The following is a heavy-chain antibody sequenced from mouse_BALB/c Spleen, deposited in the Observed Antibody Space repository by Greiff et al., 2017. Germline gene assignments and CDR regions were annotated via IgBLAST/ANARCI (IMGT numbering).Heavy chain of an antibody. CDR3: ARSGGKGFDY. V-gene: IGHV1-20*02. J-gene: IGHJ2*01. CDR2: INPYNGDT. D-gene: IGHD1-3*01. CDR1: GYSFTGYF. Sequence: EVQLQQSGPELVKPGASVKISCKASGYSFTGYFMNWVMQSHGKSLEWIGRINPYNGDTFYNQKFKGKATLTVDKSSSTAHMELRSLASEDSAVYYCARSGGKGFDYWGQGTTLTVSS.